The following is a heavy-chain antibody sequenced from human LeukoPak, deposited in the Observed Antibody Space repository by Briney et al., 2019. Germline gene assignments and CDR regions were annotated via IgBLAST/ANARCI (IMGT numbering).Heavy chain of an antibody. CDR1: GYTFTSYG. V-gene: IGHV1-24*01. J-gene: IGHJ3*02. CDR3: ATWDVGATPFVFDI. Sequence: ASVKVSCKASGYTFTSYGISWVRQAPGKGLEWMGGFDPEDGETIYAQKFQGRVTMTEDTSTDTAYMELSSLRSEDTAVYYCATWDVGATPFVFDIWGQGTMVTVSS. CDR2: FDPEDGET. D-gene: IGHD1-26*01.